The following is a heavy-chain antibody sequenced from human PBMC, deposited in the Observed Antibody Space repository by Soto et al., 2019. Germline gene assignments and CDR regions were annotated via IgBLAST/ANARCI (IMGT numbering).Heavy chain of an antibody. D-gene: IGHD3-10*01. J-gene: IGHJ5*02. Sequence: QVQLHESGPGLVKPSETLSLTCTVSGGSISSYYWSWIRQPPGKGLEWIGYIYYSGSTNYNPSLKSRVTISVDTSKNQFSLMLSSVTAADTAVYYCAREPRTDYYGSGSEYNWFDPWGQGTLVTVSS. CDR1: GGSISSYY. V-gene: IGHV4-59*01. CDR3: AREPRTDYYGSGSEYNWFDP. CDR2: IYYSGST.